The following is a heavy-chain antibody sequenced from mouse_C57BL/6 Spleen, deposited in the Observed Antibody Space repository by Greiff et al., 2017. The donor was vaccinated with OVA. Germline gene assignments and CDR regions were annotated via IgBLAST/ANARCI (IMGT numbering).Heavy chain of an antibody. CDR2: IDPSDSYT. D-gene: IGHD2-3*01. CDR1: GYTFTSSW. V-gene: IGHV1-59*01. CDR3: ARRWDY. J-gene: IGHJ2*01. Sequence: QVQLQQPGAGLVRPGTSVKLSCKASGYTFTSSWMHWVKQRPGQGLEWIGVIDPSDSYTNYNQKFRGKATLTVDTSSSTAYMQLSSLTSEDSAVYYCARRWDYWGQGTTLTVSS.